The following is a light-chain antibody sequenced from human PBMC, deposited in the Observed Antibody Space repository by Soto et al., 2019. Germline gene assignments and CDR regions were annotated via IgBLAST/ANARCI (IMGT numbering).Light chain of an antibody. J-gene: IGKJ5*01. Sequence: DIQMTQSPSSLPAPVGDGVTITCRASQTISTYLNWYQQKPGKAPKFLISAASTLYSGVPSRFSGSGSGTDFTLTISSLEPEDFAVYYCQQRNNWPPGITFGQGTRLEIK. CDR1: QTISTY. CDR3: QQRNNWPPGIT. V-gene: IGKV1-39*01. CDR2: AAS.